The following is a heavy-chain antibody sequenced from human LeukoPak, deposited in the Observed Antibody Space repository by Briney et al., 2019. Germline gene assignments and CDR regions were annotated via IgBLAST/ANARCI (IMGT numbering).Heavy chain of an antibody. CDR3: AREWAVGGSSSRAFDI. D-gene: IGHD6-6*01. CDR2: ISAYNGNT. V-gene: IGHV1-18*01. CDR1: GYTFTTHG. J-gene: IGHJ3*02. Sequence: ASVKVSSTASGYTFTTHGIRCVRHAPGQGLEWMGWISAYNGNTNYAQKLQGRVTMTTDTSTSTAYMELRSLISDDTAVYYCAREWAVGGSSSRAFDIWGQGTMVTVSS.